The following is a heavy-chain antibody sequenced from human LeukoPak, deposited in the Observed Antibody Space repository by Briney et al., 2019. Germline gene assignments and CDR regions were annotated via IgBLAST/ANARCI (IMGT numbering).Heavy chain of an antibody. V-gene: IGHV3-30*18. D-gene: IGHD3-3*01. CDR2: ISYDGSNK. CDR3: AKDLIRGWDFWSGYPTPHGMDV. J-gene: IGHJ6*02. Sequence: GGSLRLSCAASGFTFSSYGMHWVRQAPGKGLERVAVISYDGSNKYYAGSVKGRFTISRDNSKNTLYLQMNSLRAEDTAVYYCAKDLIRGWDFWSGYPTPHGMDVWGQGTTVTVSS. CDR1: GFTFSSYG.